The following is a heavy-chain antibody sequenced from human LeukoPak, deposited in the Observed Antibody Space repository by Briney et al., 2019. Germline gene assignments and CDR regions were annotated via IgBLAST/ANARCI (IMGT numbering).Heavy chain of an antibody. CDR2: ISWNSGSI. D-gene: IGHD4-17*01. CDR1: GFTFSDYY. Sequence: PGGSLRLSCAASGFTFSDYYMSWIRQAPGKGLEWVSGISWNSGSIGYADSVKGRFTISRDNAKNSLYLQMISLRAEDTAFYYCAKDSTDWYFDLWGRGTLVTVSS. CDR3: AKDSTDWYFDL. V-gene: IGHV3-9*01. J-gene: IGHJ2*01.